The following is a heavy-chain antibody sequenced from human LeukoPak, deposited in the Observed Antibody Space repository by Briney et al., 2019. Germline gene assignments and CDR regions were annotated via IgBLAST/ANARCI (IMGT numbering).Heavy chain of an antibody. J-gene: IGHJ6*02. CDR2: INSDGSST. CDR3: AREALTYYDFWSGYYSYYYGMDV. CDR1: GFTFSSYW. D-gene: IGHD3-3*01. Sequence: GGSLRLSCAASGFTFSSYWMHWVRQAPGKGLVWVSRINSDGSSTSYADSVEGRFTISRDNAKNTLYLQMNSLRAEDTAVYYCAREALTYYDFWSGYYSYYYGMDVWGQGTTVTVSS. V-gene: IGHV3-74*01.